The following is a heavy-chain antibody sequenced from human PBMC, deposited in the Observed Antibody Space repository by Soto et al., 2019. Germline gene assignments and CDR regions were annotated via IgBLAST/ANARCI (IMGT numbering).Heavy chain of an antibody. V-gene: IGHV1-3*05. CDR2: INAGNGNT. J-gene: IGHJ4*02. Sequence: QVKLVQSGAEEKKPGASVKVSCKASGYTFTSYAMHWVRQAPGQRLEWMGWINAGNGNTKYSQKFQGRVTITRDTSASTAYMELSSLRSEDTAVHYCARSIVVVTALDYWGQGTLVTVSS. CDR3: ARSIVVVTALDY. D-gene: IGHD2-21*02. CDR1: GYTFTSYA.